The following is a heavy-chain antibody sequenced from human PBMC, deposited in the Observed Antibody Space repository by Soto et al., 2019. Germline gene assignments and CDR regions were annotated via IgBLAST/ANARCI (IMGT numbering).Heavy chain of an antibody. V-gene: IGHV1-18*01. CDR3: ARVLPITIFGVVMMKNWFDP. CDR2: ISAYNGNT. J-gene: IGHJ5*02. CDR1: GYTFTSYG. Sequence: ASVKVSCKASGYTFTSYGISWVRQAPGQGLEWMGWISAYNGNTNYAQKLQGRVTMTTDTSTSTAYMELRSLRSDDTAVYYCARVLPITIFGVVMMKNWFDPWGQGTLVTVSS. D-gene: IGHD3-3*01.